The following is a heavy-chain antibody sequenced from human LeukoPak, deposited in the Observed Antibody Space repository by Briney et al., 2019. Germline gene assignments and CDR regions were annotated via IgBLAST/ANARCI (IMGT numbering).Heavy chain of an antibody. CDR1: GGSISSYY. CDR2: IYTSGTT. Sequence: PSETLSLTCTVSGGSISSYYWSWIRQPAGKGLEWIGRIYTSGTTHYNPSLKSRVTMSVDTSKNQFSLKLSSVTAADTAVYYCASNAAIRYFDWLMGAFDIWGQGTMVTVSS. J-gene: IGHJ3*02. V-gene: IGHV4-4*07. CDR3: ASNAAIRYFDWLMGAFDI. D-gene: IGHD3-9*01.